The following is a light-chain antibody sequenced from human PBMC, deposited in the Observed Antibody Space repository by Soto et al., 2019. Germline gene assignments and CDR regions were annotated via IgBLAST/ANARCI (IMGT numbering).Light chain of an antibody. J-gene: IGKJ5*01. CDR1: QSVSRY. V-gene: IGKV3-15*01. CDR2: DTS. CDR3: QQYSNWPPIT. Sequence: EIVLTQSAAAVSLSPGERATLSCRASQSVSRYLAWYQQKPGHAPRLLIYDTSSSATGIPARFSGSGSGTEFTLTISSLQSEDFAVYYCQQYSNWPPITFGHGTRLEI.